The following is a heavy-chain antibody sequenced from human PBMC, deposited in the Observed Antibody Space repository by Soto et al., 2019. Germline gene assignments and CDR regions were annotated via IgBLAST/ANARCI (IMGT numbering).Heavy chain of an antibody. CDR3: MKEIIASLHSYGLDV. V-gene: IGHV3-23*01. CDR2: LSDDSINT. CDR1: GFRFSSYG. J-gene: IGHJ6*02. D-gene: IGHD1-26*01. Sequence: GGSLRLSCAAFGFRFSSYGMAWVRQAPGKGLEWVAGLSDDSINTYYADSVKGRFTISRDNSKNTLFLQMNSVRGEDTAVYYCMKEIIASLHSYGLDVWGQGTMVTVSS.